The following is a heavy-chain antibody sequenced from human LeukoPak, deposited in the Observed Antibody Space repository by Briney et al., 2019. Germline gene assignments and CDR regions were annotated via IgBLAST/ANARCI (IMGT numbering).Heavy chain of an antibody. CDR3: ARGGRETTVTPHAFGI. J-gene: IGHJ3*02. Sequence: GGPLRLSCAASGFTLGSYEMNWVRQAPGKGLEWVSYIGGGSTIYYADSVKGRFTISRDNVKNSLYLQMNSLRAEDTAVYYCARGGRETTVTPHAFGIWGQGTMVTVSS. V-gene: IGHV3-48*03. CDR2: IGGGSTI. CDR1: GFTLGSYE. D-gene: IGHD4-17*01.